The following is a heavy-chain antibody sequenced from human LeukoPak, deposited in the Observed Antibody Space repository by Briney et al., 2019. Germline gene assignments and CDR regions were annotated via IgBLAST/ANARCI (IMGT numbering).Heavy chain of an antibody. CDR1: GFTFSSYA. Sequence: PGGSLRLSCAASGFTFSSYAMHWIRQVPGKGLEYVSAISSNGGSTYYANSVKGRFTISRDNSKNTLYLQMGSLRAEDMAVYYCARGGGIAAANDYWGQGTLVTVSS. CDR3: ARGGGIAAANDY. CDR2: ISSNGGST. D-gene: IGHD6-13*01. J-gene: IGHJ4*02. V-gene: IGHV3-64*01.